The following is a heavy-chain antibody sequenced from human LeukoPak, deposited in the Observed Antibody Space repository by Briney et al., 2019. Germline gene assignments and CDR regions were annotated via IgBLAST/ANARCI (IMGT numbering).Heavy chain of an antibody. CDR1: GSTFSSYS. Sequence: GGSLRLSCAASGSTFSSYSMNWVRQAPGKGLEWVSSISSSSSYIYYADSVKGRFTISRDNAKNSLYLQMSSLRAEDTAVYYCASVSNYYDSSGREYYYYYYGMDVWGQGTTVTVSS. J-gene: IGHJ6*02. CDR3: ASVSNYYDSSGREYYYYYYGMDV. D-gene: IGHD3-22*01. V-gene: IGHV3-21*01. CDR2: ISSSSSYI.